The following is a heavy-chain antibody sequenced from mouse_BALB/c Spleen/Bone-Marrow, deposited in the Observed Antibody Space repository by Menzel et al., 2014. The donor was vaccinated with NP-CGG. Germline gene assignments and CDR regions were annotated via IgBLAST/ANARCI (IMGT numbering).Heavy chain of an antibody. CDR3: ARDYYGSSYWYFDV. Sequence: ELKVVESGGGLVQPGGSRKLSCAASGFTFSDYGMAWVRQAPGKGPEWVAFISNLAYSIYYADTVTGRFTISRENAKNTLYLEMSSLRSEDTAMYYCARDYYGSSYWYFDVWGAGTTVTVSS. V-gene: IGHV5-15*02. J-gene: IGHJ1*01. D-gene: IGHD1-1*01. CDR1: GFTFSDYG. CDR2: ISNLAYSI.